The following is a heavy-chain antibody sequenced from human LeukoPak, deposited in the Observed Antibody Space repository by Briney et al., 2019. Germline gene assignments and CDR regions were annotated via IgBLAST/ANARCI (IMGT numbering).Heavy chain of an antibody. J-gene: IGHJ4*02. Sequence: GASLRLSCAASGFTFSTYGMTWVRQAPGKGLEWVSAISGSAATTFYADSVKGRFTISRDNSKNTLYLQMNSLRAEDTAVYYCAKRGPGSPQSGKYYFDYWGQGTLVTVSS. V-gene: IGHV3-23*01. CDR1: GFTFSTYG. D-gene: IGHD3-10*01. CDR3: AKRGPGSPQSGKYYFDY. CDR2: ISGSAATT.